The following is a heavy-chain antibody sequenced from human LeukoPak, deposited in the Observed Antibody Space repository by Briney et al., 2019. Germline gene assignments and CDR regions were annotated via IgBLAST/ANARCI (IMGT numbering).Heavy chain of an antibody. D-gene: IGHD3-22*01. V-gene: IGHV3-23*01. Sequence: PGGSLRLSCAASGFTFSSYAMSWVRQAPGKGLEWVSAISGSGGSTYYADSVKGRFTISRDNSKNTLYLQMNSLRAEDTAVYYCARDDSSGSRFDYWGQGTLVTVSS. CDR3: ARDDSSGSRFDY. CDR2: ISGSGGST. CDR1: GFTFSSYA. J-gene: IGHJ4*02.